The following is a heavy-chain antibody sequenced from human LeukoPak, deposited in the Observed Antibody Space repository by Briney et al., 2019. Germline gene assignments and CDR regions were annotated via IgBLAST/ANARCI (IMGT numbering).Heavy chain of an antibody. Sequence: GESLRISCTGTGYSFTTYWISWVRQLPGKGLEWMGTIDPSDSYTKYSPSFQGHVTISADKSIYTAYLQWSSLKASDTAMYYCARYYDFWSGRNYFDYWGQGALVTVSS. D-gene: IGHD3-3*01. CDR1: GYSFTTYW. V-gene: IGHV5-10-1*01. CDR3: ARYYDFWSGRNYFDY. J-gene: IGHJ4*02. CDR2: IDPSDSYT.